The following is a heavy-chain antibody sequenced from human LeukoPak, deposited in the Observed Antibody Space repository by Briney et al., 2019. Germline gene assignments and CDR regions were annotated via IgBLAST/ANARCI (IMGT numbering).Heavy chain of an antibody. D-gene: IGHD2-2*01. J-gene: IGHJ4*02. V-gene: IGHV1-18*01. CDR1: GYIFTNYG. Sequence: ASVEVSCKPSGYIFTNYGLSWVRQAPGQGLEWMGWINTFNGNTSYAQSFQGRVPMTTDTSTTTAYMELTSLTSDDTAVYYCARDYCSSSTCQDGLFDYWGQGTLVIVSS. CDR2: INTFNGNT. CDR3: ARDYCSSSTCQDGLFDY.